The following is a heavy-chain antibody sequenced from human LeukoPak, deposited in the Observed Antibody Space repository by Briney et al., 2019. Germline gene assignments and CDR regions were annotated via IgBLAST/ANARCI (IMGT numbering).Heavy chain of an antibody. CDR1: GGTFSSYA. CDR2: INPSGGST. V-gene: IGHV1-46*01. J-gene: IGHJ1*01. D-gene: IGHD6-13*01. Sequence: ASVKVSCKASGGTFSSYAISWVRQAPGQGLEWMGIINPSGGSTSYAQKFQGRVTMTRDTSTSTVYMELSSLRSEDTAVYYCLYSSSPLGYFQHWGQGTLVTVSS. CDR3: LYSSSPLGYFQH.